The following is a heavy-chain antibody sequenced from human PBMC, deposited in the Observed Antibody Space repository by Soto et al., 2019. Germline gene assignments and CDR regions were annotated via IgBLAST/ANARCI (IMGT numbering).Heavy chain of an antibody. D-gene: IGHD3-10*01. CDR3: ARLISMIRGVIINYYYYYMDV. J-gene: IGHJ6*03. CDR1: GYSFTKYD. CDR2: MNPNSGNT. V-gene: IGHV1-8*01. Sequence: GASVKVSCKACGYSFTKYDINWVRQATGQGLEWMGWMNPNSGNTGYAQKFQGRVTMTRNTSISTAYMELSSLRSEDTAVYYCARLISMIRGVIINYYYYYMDVWGKGTTVTVSS.